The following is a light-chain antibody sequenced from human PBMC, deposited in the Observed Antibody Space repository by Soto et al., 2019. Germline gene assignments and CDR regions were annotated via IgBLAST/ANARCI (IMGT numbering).Light chain of an antibody. V-gene: IGKV1-39*01. Sequence: DIQMTQSPSSLSASVGDRVTITCRASQSISSYLNWYQQKPGKAPKLLIYAASILQSGVPSRFSGSGSVTDFTLMISSLLPEDFATYYCQQSYSTPRYTFVQGTKLEIK. CDR2: AAS. CDR3: QQSYSTPRYT. J-gene: IGKJ2*01. CDR1: QSISSY.